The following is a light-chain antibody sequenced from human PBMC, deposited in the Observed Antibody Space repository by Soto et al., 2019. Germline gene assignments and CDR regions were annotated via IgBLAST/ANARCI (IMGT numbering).Light chain of an antibody. CDR3: NSYTISSNLVV. V-gene: IGLV2-14*01. J-gene: IGLJ3*02. Sequence: QSALTQPASVSGSPGQSITISCTGTSSDVGGYNYVSWYQQHPGKAPKLMIYAVNNRPSGVSGRFSGSKSGNTASLTISGPQAGDEAEYYCNSYTISSNLVVFGGGTKLAVL. CDR2: AVN. CDR1: SSDVGGYNY.